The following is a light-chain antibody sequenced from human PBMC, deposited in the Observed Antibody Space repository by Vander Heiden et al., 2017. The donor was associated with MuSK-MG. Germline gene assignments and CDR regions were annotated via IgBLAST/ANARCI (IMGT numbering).Light chain of an antibody. CDR1: SSDVGAYNF. CDR2: EVT. Sequence: QSALTQPPSASGSPGPSVSVSCNGSSSDVGAYNFVSWYQQHPGKAPKLIIYEVTKRPSGVPDRFSGSKSGNTASLTVSGLQTEDEADYYCSSYAGSNILLFGGGTRLTAL. CDR3: SSYAGSNILL. J-gene: IGLJ2*01. V-gene: IGLV2-8*01.